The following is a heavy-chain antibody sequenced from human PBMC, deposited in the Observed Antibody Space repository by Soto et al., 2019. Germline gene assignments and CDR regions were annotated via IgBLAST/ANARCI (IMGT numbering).Heavy chain of an antibody. CDR2: VNTYNGNT. J-gene: IGHJ4*02. CDR1: GYTFTSFG. Sequence: QVQLVQSGAEVKKPGASVQVSCKASGYTFTSFGVNWVRQAPGQGLELIGWVNTYNGNTKYTQKGPGRVTMTADTYTSTASMEAGSLRSDGTAIYYCATGAAGIAAQVIWGQGTPVTASS. D-gene: IGHD6-13*01. CDR3: ATGAAGIAAQVI. V-gene: IGHV1-18*01.